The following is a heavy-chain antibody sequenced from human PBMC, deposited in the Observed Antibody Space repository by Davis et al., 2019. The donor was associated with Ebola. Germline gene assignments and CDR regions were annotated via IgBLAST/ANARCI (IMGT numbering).Heavy chain of an antibody. J-gene: IGHJ5*02. V-gene: IGHV3-30-3*01. D-gene: IGHD3-10*01. Sequence: GGSLRLSCAASGFTFSSYAMHWVRQAPGKGLEWVAVISYDGSNKYYADSVKGRFTISRDNSKNTLYLQMNSLRAEDTAVYYCARDAISGGFDPWGQGTLVTVSS. CDR1: GFTFSSYA. CDR2: ISYDGSNK. CDR3: ARDAISGGFDP.